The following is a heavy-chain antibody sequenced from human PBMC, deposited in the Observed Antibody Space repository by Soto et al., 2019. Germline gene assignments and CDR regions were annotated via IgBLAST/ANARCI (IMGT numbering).Heavy chain of an antibody. D-gene: IGHD3-22*01. CDR2: ISTYNGNT. V-gene: IGHV1-18*01. CDR3: ARAGHYYDSSGYAA. J-gene: IGHJ5*02. Sequence: ASVKVSCRASGYSFATSGISWVRQAPGQGLEWMGWISTYNGNTNYEQKLQYRVTMTPDTSTSTAYRELRSLRSDDTAVYYCARAGHYYDSSGYAAWGQGTLVTVSS. CDR1: GYSFATSG.